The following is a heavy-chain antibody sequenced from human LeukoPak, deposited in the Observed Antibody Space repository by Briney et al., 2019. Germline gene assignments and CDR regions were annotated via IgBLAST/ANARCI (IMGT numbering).Heavy chain of an antibody. V-gene: IGHV1-18*04. D-gene: IGHD3-10*01. CDR3: ARDRRLWFGELFSQYYGMDV. Sequence: KISCKGSGYSFTSYWIGWVRQAPGQGLEWMGWISAYNGNTNYAQKLQGRVTMTTDTSTSTAYMELRSLRSDDTAVYYCARDRRLWFGELFSQYYGMDVWGQGTTVTVSS. CDR1: GYSFTSYW. J-gene: IGHJ6*02. CDR2: ISAYNGNT.